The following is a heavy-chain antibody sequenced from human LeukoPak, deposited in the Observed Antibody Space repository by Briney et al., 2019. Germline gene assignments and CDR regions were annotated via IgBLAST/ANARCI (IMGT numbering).Heavy chain of an antibody. V-gene: IGHV4-39*01. CDR3: ATDPLRYFDWLTPRGY. D-gene: IGHD3-9*01. Sequence: SETLSLTCTVSGGSISSSSYYWGWIRQPPGKGLEWIGSIYYSGSTYYNPSLKSRVTISVDTSKNQFSLKLSSVTAADTAVYYCATDPLRYFDWLTPRGYWGQGTLVTVSS. CDR2: IYYSGST. CDR1: GGSISSSSYY. J-gene: IGHJ4*02.